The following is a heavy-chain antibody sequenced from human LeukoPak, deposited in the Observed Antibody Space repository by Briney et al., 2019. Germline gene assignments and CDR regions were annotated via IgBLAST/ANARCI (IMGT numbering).Heavy chain of an antibody. CDR2: IDYRGST. Sequence: PSETLSLTCTVSGGSISNYYWSWIRQPPGKGLKWIAYIDYRGSTTYNPSLKSRVTISVDTSRNQFSLKLSSVTAADTAVYYCARSRSGYSYDHAAFDIWGQGTMVTVSS. CDR1: GGSISNYY. V-gene: IGHV4-59*01. D-gene: IGHD5-18*01. J-gene: IGHJ3*02. CDR3: ARSRSGYSYDHAAFDI.